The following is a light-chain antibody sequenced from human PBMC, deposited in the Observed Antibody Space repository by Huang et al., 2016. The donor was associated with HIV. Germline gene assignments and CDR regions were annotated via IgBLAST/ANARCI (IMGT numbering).Light chain of an antibody. CDR1: DSILRN. CDR2: GAS. Sequence: VITQSLATLSVSPGERATLPCRASDSILRNFAWYQQRPGQHTRLLIYGASVRPPGIPDRFRGSGCGTEFSLTISSLQSEDFAVYYCQQYNKWPPYTYGQGTKLEIK. CDR3: QQYNKWPPYT. V-gene: IGKV3-15*01. J-gene: IGKJ2*01.